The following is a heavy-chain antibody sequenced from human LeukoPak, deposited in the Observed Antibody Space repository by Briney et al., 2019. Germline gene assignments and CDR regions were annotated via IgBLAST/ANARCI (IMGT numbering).Heavy chain of an antibody. D-gene: IGHD1-1*01. CDR3: ARAGYNFGLDV. CDR1: GFTFSNYE. Sequence: GGSLRLSCAASGFTFSNYEMNWVRQAPGKGLEWVSYISSSGSSINYADSVKGRFTISRDNAKNTLYLQMYSLRAEDTALYYCARAGYNFGLDVWGQGTTVTVSS. J-gene: IGHJ6*02. CDR2: ISSSGSSI. V-gene: IGHV3-48*03.